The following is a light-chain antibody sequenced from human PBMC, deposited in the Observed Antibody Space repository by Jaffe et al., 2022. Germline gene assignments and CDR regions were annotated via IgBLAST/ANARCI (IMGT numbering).Light chain of an antibody. CDR2: GAS. CDR3: QQYGASPWT. Sequence: EIVLTQSPGTLSLSPGERATLSCRASQTVNNNYLAWYQQKSGQAPRLLIYGASNRATGIPDRFSGSGSGTDFTLSISRLEPEDFALYHCQQYGASPWTFGQGTKVEIK. J-gene: IGKJ1*01. CDR1: QTVNNNY. V-gene: IGKV3-20*01.